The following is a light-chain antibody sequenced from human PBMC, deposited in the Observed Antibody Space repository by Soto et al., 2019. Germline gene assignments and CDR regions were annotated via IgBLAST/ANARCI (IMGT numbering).Light chain of an antibody. CDR2: HVT. CDR1: SSDVGAYNY. V-gene: IGLV2-14*01. CDR3: CSYTTSNTFV. Sequence: QSVLTQPASVSGSLGQSITISCSGTSSDVGAYNYVSWYQQYPGTAPKLMIYHVTDRPSGVSNRFSGSKSGNTASLTISGLQAEDEADYYCCSYTTSNTFVFGTGTKVTVL. J-gene: IGLJ1*01.